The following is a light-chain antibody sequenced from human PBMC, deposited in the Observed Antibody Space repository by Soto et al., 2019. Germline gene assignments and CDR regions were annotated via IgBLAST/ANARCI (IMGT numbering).Light chain of an antibody. V-gene: IGKV4-1*01. J-gene: IGKJ3*01. Sequence: IVMTQSPDSLAVSLGERANINCKSSQSVLYSSNNKSYLAWYQQKLGQPPNLLIYWASTRESGVPDRFSGSGSGTDFTLTISSLQAEDVAFYYCQQYYSTPFTFGPGTKVEIK. CDR2: WAS. CDR3: QQYYSTPFT. CDR1: QSVLYSSNNKSY.